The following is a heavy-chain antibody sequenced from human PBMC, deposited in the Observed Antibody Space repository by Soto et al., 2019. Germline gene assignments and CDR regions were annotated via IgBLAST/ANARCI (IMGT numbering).Heavy chain of an antibody. V-gene: IGHV1-69*01. CDR3: ATRADSSGYYYYFDY. Sequence: QVQLVQSGAEVKKPGSSVKVSCKASGGTFSSYAISWVRQAPGQGLEWMGGIIPIFGTANYAQKFQGRVTITADESTSTAYMELSSLRSEDTAVYYFATRADSSGYYYYFDYWGQGTLVTVSS. J-gene: IGHJ4*02. CDR2: IIPIFGTA. D-gene: IGHD3-22*01. CDR1: GGTFSSYA.